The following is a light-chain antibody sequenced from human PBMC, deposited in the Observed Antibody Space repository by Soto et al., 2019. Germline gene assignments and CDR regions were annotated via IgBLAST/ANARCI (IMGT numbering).Light chain of an antibody. J-gene: IGLJ2*01. CDR3: SSYAGSKTL. CDR2: EVS. V-gene: IGLV2-8*01. CDR1: SSDVGGYNY. Sequence: QSALTQPPSASGSPGQSVTISCTGTSSDVGGYNYVSWYQQHPGKAPKLMIYEVSKRPSGVPDRFSGSKSGNTASLTVSGLQDEDEAYYYCSSYAGSKTLFGGGTKLTVL.